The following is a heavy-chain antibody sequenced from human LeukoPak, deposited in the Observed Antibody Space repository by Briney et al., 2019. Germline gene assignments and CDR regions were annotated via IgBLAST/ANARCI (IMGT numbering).Heavy chain of an antibody. V-gene: IGHV3-23*01. Sequence: GGSLRLSCAASGFTFSSYAMSWVRQAPGKGLEWVSAISGSGGSTYYADSVKGRFTISRDNSKNSLYLQMNSLRAEDTALYYCAKIMGSQGWFDPWGQGTLVTVSS. CDR3: AKIMGSQGWFDP. CDR1: GFTFSSYA. CDR2: ISGSGGST. D-gene: IGHD3-10*01. J-gene: IGHJ5*02.